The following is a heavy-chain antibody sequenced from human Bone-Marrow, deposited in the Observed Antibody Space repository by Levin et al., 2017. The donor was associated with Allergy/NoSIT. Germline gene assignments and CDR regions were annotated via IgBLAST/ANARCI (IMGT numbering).Heavy chain of an antibody. V-gene: IGHV3-11*01. D-gene: IGHD6-19*01. CDR2: IIAATGTI. CDR3: ARGVVDSRGWYHFDY. Sequence: GESLKISCTTSAFTFSDYYMAWIRQAPGKGLEWFSYIIAATGTIFYADSVKGRFTISWDNAKNSLFLQMNSLRAEDTAIYYCARGVVDSRGWYHFDYWGQGTLVTVSS. J-gene: IGHJ4*02. CDR1: AFTFSDYY.